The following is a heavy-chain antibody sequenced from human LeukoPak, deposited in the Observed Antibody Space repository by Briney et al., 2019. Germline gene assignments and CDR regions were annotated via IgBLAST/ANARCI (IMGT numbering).Heavy chain of an antibody. D-gene: IGHD1-26*01. CDR3: ARGGSYLSAFDI. CDR1: GFTVISIY. J-gene: IGHJ3*02. V-gene: IGHV3-53*01. Sequence: PGGSLRLSCAASGFTVISIYMSWVRQAPGKGLEWVSIIYSGGSTFYADSVKGRFTISRDNSKNTLYLQMNSLRAEDTAVYYCARGGSYLSAFDIWGQGTMVTVSS. CDR2: IYSGGST.